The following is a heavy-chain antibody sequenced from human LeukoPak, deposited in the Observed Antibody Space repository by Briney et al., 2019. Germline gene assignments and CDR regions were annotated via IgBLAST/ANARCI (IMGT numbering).Heavy chain of an antibody. CDR3: ARVGSSGQDY. J-gene: IGHJ4*02. CDR2: ISSSSSYI. Sequence: GGSLTLSCAAARFTFRSNSMNWVRQAPGKGREWVSSISSSSSYIYYADSVKGRFTISRDNAKNSLYLQMNSLRAEDTAVYYCARVGSSGQDYWGQGTLVTVSS. CDR1: RFTFRSNS. D-gene: IGHD3-22*01. V-gene: IGHV3-21*01.